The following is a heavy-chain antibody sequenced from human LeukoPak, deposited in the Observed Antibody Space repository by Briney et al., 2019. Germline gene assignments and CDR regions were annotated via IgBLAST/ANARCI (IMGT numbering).Heavy chain of an antibody. J-gene: IGHJ1*01. CDR3: AKDAPQPYYYDSSGFSLQYFQH. CDR2: ISYVGNNE. CDR1: GFTFSNYG. V-gene: IGHV3-30*18. D-gene: IGHD3-22*01. Sequence: PGRSLRLSCAASGFTFSNYGMHWVRQAPGRGLEWVAVISYVGNNEYYADSVKGRFTLSRDNSKNTLFLQMNSLRTEDTAVYYCAKDAPQPYYYDSSGFSLQYFQHWGQGTLVTVSS.